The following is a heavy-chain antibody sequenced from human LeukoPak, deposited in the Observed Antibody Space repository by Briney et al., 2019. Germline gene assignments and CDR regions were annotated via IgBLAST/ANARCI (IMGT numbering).Heavy chain of an antibody. V-gene: IGHV4-39*01. CDR1: GGSLSSSGYY. Sequence: SETLSLTCTVSGGSLSSSGYYWGWIRQSPGKGLEWIGSIYFGGTTNYNPSLRSRVTISVDTSKNQFSLKLSSVTAADTAVYYCARRGVGAPIDYWGQGTLVTVSS. J-gene: IGHJ4*02. CDR2: IYFGGTT. D-gene: IGHD1-26*01. CDR3: ARRGVGAPIDY.